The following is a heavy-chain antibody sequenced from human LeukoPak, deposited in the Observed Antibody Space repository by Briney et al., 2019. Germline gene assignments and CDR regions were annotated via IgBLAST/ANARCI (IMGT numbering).Heavy chain of an antibody. Sequence: KPSETLSLTCAVYGGSFSGYYWSWIRQPPGKGLEWIGEINHSGSTNYNPSPKSRVTISVDTSKNQFSLKLSSVTAADTAVYYCARDSSSWHNFDYWGQGTLVTVSS. CDR2: INHSGST. V-gene: IGHV4-34*01. CDR1: GGSFSGYY. CDR3: ARDSSSWHNFDY. D-gene: IGHD6-13*01. J-gene: IGHJ4*02.